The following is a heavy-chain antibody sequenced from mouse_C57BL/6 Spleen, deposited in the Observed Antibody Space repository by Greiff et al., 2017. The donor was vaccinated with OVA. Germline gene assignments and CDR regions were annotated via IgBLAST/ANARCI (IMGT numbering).Heavy chain of an antibody. CDR1: GYSITSGYY. D-gene: IGHD2-1*01. Sequence: EVKLQESGPGLVKPSQSLSLTCSVTGYSITSGYYWNWIRQFPGNKLEWMGYISYDGSNNYNPSLKNRISITRDTSKNQFFLKLNSVTTEDTATYDCARDRIYYGNYGYFDVWGTGTTVTVSS. V-gene: IGHV3-6*01. CDR2: ISYDGSN. CDR3: ARDRIYYGNYGYFDV. J-gene: IGHJ1*03.